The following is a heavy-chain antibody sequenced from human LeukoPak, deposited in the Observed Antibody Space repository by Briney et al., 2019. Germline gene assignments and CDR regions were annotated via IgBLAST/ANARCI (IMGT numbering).Heavy chain of an antibody. CDR1: GFTFTSSA. D-gene: IGHD1-26*01. CDR3: ASCASGSYFDY. CDR2: IVVGSGNT. V-gene: IGHV1-58*02. J-gene: IGHJ4*02. Sequence: GASVKVSCKASGFTFTSSAMQWVRQARGQRLEWIGWIVVGSGNTNYAQKFQERVTITRDMSTSTAYMELSSLRSEDTAAYYCASCASGSYFDYWGQGTLVTVSS.